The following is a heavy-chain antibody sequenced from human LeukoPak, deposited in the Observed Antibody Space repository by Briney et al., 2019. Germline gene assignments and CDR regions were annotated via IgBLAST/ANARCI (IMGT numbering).Heavy chain of an antibody. J-gene: IGHJ4*02. D-gene: IGHD6-19*01. Sequence: PGGSLRLSCAASRFTFSSYSMNWVRQAPGKGLEWVSSISSSSSYIYYADSVKGRFTISRDNAKNSLYLQMNSLRAEDTAVYYCASYSSGADYWGQGTLVTVSS. CDR3: ASYSSGADY. CDR2: ISSSSSYI. CDR1: RFTFSSYS. V-gene: IGHV3-21*01.